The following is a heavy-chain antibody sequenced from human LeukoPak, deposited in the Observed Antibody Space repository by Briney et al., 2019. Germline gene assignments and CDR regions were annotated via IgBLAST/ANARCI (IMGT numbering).Heavy chain of an antibody. CDR2: IYYSGST. V-gene: IGHV4-39*01. J-gene: IGHJ4*02. Sequence: SETLSLTCTVSSGSISSSSYYWGWIRQPPGKGLEWIGSIYYSGSTYYNPSLKSRVTISVDTSKNQFSLKLSSVTAADTAVYYCARWLLWFGEWHWGQGTLVTVSS. CDR3: ARWLLWFGEWH. D-gene: IGHD3-10*01. CDR1: SGSISSSSYY.